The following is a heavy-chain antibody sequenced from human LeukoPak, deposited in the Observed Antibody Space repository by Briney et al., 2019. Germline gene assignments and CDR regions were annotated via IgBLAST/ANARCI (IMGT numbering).Heavy chain of an antibody. J-gene: IGHJ4*02. V-gene: IGHV5-51*01. CDR2: IYPGDSDT. CDR3: AMSGSYYGNYFDY. CDR1: GYXFTSYW. Sequence: GESLKISCNGSGYXFTSYWICWVRQMPGKGLEWMGIIYPGDSDTRYSPSFQGQVTISADKSISTAYLQWSSLKASDTAMYYCAMSGSYYGNYFDYWGQGTLVTVSS. D-gene: IGHD1-26*01.